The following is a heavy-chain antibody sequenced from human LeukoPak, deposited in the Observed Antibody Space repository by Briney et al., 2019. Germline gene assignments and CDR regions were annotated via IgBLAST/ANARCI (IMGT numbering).Heavy chain of an antibody. CDR3: PKDLHVSYSLDY. V-gene: IGHV3-30*02. CDR2: IRYDGSNK. J-gene: IGHJ4*02. Sequence: GGSLRLSCAASGFTFSSYGMHWVRQAPGKGLEWVAFIRYDGSNKYYADSVKGRFTISRDNSKNTLYLQMNSLRAEDTAVYYCPKDLHVSYSLDYWGQGTLVTVSS. D-gene: IGHD2-15*01. CDR1: GFTFSSYG.